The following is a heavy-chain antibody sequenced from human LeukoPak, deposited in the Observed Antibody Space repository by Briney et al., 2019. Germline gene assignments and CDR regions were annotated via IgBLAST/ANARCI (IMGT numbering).Heavy chain of an antibody. CDR2: ISGSGGAT. D-gene: IGHD3-3*01. CDR3: AKVPVFSLTISEVVTDDAFDI. J-gene: IGHJ3*02. CDR1: GFTFSSYA. Sequence: PGGSLRLSCAASGFTFSSYAMSWVRQAPGKGLEWVSAISGSGGATYYADSVKGRLTISRDNSKNTLYLQMNSLRAEDTAVYYCAKVPVFSLTISEVVTDDAFDIWGRGTIVTVSS. V-gene: IGHV3-23*01.